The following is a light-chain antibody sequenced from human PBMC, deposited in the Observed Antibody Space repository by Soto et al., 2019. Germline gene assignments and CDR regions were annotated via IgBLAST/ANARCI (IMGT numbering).Light chain of an antibody. J-gene: IGKJ2*01. CDR3: QQYQNWPPYT. Sequence: ELVMTQSPATLSVSPGERATLSCRASQSVSTNLAWYQQKPGQAPRLLMYGASTRATGIPARFSGSGSGTEFTLPISSLQSEDVAVYYCQQYQNWPPYTFGQGPKLEIK. V-gene: IGKV3-15*01. CDR2: GAS. CDR1: QSVSTN.